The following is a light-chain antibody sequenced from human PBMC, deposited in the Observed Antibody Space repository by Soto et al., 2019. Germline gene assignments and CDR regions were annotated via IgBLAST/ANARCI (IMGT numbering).Light chain of an antibody. Sequence: QPVLTQPASLSASPGASASLTCTLRSDINVGAYRIYWYQQKPGSPPQYLLRYKSDSDKEQGSGVPRRFSGSKDASANAGILLISGLQSEDEADYYCMIWHSSAWVFGGGTKVTVL. CDR1: SDINVGAYR. CDR2: YKSDSDK. J-gene: IGLJ3*02. CDR3: MIWHSSAWV. V-gene: IGLV5-45*01.